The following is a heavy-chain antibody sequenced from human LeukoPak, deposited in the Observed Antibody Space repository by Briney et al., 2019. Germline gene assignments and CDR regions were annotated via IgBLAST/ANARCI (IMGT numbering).Heavy chain of an antibody. D-gene: IGHD3-10*01. CDR1: GGSIRSYY. V-gene: IGHV4-59*13. CDR3: ARGTEEFGELLKV. Sequence: SETLSLTCTVSGGSIRSYYWSWIRQPPGKTLEWIGYIYSTGSTNYNPSLKSRVTFSVDKSKNQFSLKLCSVTAADTAVYYCARGTEEFGELLKVWGQGTLVTVSS. CDR2: IYSTGST. J-gene: IGHJ4*02.